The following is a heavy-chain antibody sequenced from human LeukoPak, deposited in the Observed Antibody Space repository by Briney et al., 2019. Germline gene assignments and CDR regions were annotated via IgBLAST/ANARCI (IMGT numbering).Heavy chain of an antibody. CDR3: ARSGGGYDSSGYTDY. CDR2: IYPGDSDT. D-gene: IGHD3-22*01. V-gene: IGHV5-51*01. Sequence: GESLKISCKGSGYSFTSYWIGWVRQMPGKGLEWMGIIYPGDSDTRYSPSFQGQVTFSADKSINTAYLQWSSLKASDTAMYYCARSGGGYDSSGYTDYWGQGTLVTVSS. CDR1: GYSFTSYW. J-gene: IGHJ4*02.